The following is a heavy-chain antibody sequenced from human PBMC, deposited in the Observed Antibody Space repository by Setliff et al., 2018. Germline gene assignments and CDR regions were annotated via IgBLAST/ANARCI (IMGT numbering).Heavy chain of an antibody. D-gene: IGHD6-13*01. J-gene: IGHJ5*02. CDR3: ALEEYTSRWTKRFDP. CDR2: ISAYNGNT. Sequence: ASVKVSCKASGDSFTPYGISWVRQAPGQGLEWMGWISAYNGNTNYAQKLQGRVTTTIDTSTNTAYMELRSLRSDDTAVYYCALEEYTSRWTKRFDPWGQGTLVTVSS. V-gene: IGHV1-18*01. CDR1: GDSFTPYG.